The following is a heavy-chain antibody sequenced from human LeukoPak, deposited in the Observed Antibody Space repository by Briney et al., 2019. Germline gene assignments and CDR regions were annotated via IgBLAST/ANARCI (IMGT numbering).Heavy chain of an antibody. CDR2: ISSSSSTI. D-gene: IGHD6-13*01. V-gene: IGHV3-48*01. CDR1: GFTFSSYS. J-gene: IGHJ4*02. Sequence: GGSLRLSCAASGFTFSSYSMNWVRQAPAKGLDWVSYISSSSSTIYYADSVKGRFTISRDNAKNSLYLQMNSLRAEDTAVYYCARDRPRGVAAAGFDYWGQGTLVTVSS. CDR3: ARDRPRGVAAAGFDY.